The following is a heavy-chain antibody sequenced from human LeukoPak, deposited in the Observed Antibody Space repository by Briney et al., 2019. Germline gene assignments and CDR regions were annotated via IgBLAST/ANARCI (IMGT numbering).Heavy chain of an antibody. J-gene: IGHJ6*02. CDR1: GFTFGAYT. V-gene: IGHV3-7*01. CDR2: IKQDGSEK. Sequence: RTGGSLRLSCAASGFTFGAYTINWVRQAPGKGLEWVANIKQDGSEKYYVDSVKGRFTISRDNAKNSLYLQMNSLRAEDTAVYYCARDVTLSSSWYLSYYYYGMDVWGQGTTVTVSS. CDR3: ARDVTLSSSWYLSYYYYGMDV. D-gene: IGHD6-13*01.